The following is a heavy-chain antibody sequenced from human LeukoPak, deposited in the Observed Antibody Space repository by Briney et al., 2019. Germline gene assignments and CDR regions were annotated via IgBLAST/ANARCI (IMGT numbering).Heavy chain of an antibody. CDR1: GFTFSSYS. D-gene: IGHD1-14*01. V-gene: IGHV3-21*04. CDR2: ISSSSSYI. Sequence: KPGGSLRLSCAASGFTFSSYSMNWVRQAPGKGLEWVSSISSSSSYIYYADSVKGRFTISRDNSKNTLYLQMNSLSAEDTAVYYCANIRSPNYWGQGTLVTVSS. J-gene: IGHJ4*02. CDR3: ANIRSPNY.